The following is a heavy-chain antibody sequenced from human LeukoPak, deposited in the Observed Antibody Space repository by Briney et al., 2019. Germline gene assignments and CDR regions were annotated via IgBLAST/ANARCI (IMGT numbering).Heavy chain of an antibody. D-gene: IGHD6-19*01. CDR1: GFTFSSYS. CDR3: AGVSESGWYYFDY. J-gene: IGHJ4*02. V-gene: IGHV3-21*01. Sequence: GGSLRLSCAASGFTFSSYSMNWVRQAPGQGLEWVSSISSSSNYIYYADSVKGRFTISRDNAKNSLYLQMNSLRAEDTAVYYCAGVSESGWYYFDYWGRGTLVTVSS. CDR2: ISSSSNYI.